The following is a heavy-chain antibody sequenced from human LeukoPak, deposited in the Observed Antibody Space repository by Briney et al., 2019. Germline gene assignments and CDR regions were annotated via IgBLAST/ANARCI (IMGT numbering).Heavy chain of an antibody. Sequence: GASVKVSCKASGYSFTEHYIYWVRQAPGQGLEWVGRINCNSGDANSARKFQGRVIMTRDTSVSTAYMDLSSVTSDDSAVYFCARSAGHCSNGICFTDYYMDVWGRGTTVTVSS. D-gene: IGHD2-8*01. J-gene: IGHJ6*03. CDR1: GYSFTEHY. CDR3: ARSAGHCSNGICFTDYYMDV. V-gene: IGHV1-2*02. CDR2: INCNSGDA.